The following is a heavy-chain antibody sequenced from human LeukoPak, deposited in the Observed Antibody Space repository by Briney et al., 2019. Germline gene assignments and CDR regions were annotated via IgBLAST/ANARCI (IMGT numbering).Heavy chain of an antibody. Sequence: GESLKISCKGSGYSFTSYWIGWVRQMPGKGLEWMGIIYPGDSDTRYSPSFQGQVTISADKSISTAYLQWSSLRSGDTAVYYCAREVRGTAPRTYYWYYMDVWGEGTTVTVSS. CDR2: IYPGDSDT. J-gene: IGHJ6*03. D-gene: IGHD6-13*01. V-gene: IGHV5-51*01. CDR3: AREVRGTAPRTYYWYYMDV. CDR1: GYSFTSYW.